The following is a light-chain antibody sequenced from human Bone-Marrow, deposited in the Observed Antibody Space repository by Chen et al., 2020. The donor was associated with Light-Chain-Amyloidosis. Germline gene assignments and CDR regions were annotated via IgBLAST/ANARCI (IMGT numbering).Light chain of an antibody. CDR1: QSISSW. V-gene: IGKV1-5*01. J-gene: IGKJ2*01. CDR2: DAS. CDR3: QQYNSYSYT. Sequence: DIQMTQSPSTLSASVGDRVTITCRASQSISSWLAWYQQKPGKATKLLIYDASSLESGVPSRFSGSGSGTEFTLTISSLQPDDFGTYYCQQYNSYSYTFGQGTKLEIK.